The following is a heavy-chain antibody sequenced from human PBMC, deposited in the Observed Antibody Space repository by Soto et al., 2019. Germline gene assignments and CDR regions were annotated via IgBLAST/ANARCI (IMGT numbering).Heavy chain of an antibody. D-gene: IGHD6-13*01. CDR2: LWAGGNYA. V-gene: IGHV3-33*01. J-gene: IGHJ6*02. CDR3: TRDAQQLANYGMDV. Sequence: QVRLVESGGNVFQPWRSLRLSCATAGFNFNYHGMHWVRQAPAKGLEWVAHLWAGGNYAYYAYSVKGRFTISSDQSTNTLYLQMNSLGAEDTALYYCTRDAQQLANYGMDVWGQGTTVTVSS. CDR1: GFNFNYHG.